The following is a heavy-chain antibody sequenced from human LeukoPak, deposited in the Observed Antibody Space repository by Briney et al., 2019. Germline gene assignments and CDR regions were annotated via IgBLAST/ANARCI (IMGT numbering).Heavy chain of an antibody. J-gene: IGHJ4*02. CDR3: ARRSSLAHFDH. V-gene: IGHV4-61*02. CDR2: IYTSVST. D-gene: IGHD3-10*01. CDR1: GGSISSGSYY. Sequence: SSQTLSLTCTVSGGSISSGSYYWSWIRQPAGKGLEWIGRIYTSVSTNYNPSLKSRVTISVDTSKNQFSLKLSSVTAADTAVYYCARRSSLAHFDHWGQGSLVTVSS.